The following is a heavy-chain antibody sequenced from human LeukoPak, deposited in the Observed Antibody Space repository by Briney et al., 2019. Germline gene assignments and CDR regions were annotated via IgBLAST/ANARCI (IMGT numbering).Heavy chain of an antibody. Sequence: PGGSLRLSCAASGFTFSNYGMHWVRQAPGKGLEWVSAISGSGGSTYYADSVKGRFTISRDNSKNTLYLQMNGLRAEDTAVYYCAKIEAYCGGDCYFSAFDYWGQGTLVTVSS. D-gene: IGHD2-21*02. J-gene: IGHJ4*02. CDR3: AKIEAYCGGDCYFSAFDY. V-gene: IGHV3-23*01. CDR1: GFTFSNYG. CDR2: ISGSGGST.